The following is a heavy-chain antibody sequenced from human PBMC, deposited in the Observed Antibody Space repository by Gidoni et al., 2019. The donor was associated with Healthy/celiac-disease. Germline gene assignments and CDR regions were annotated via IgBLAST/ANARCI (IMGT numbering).Heavy chain of an antibody. D-gene: IGHD1-26*01. CDR1: GYTFTRYY. V-gene: IGHV1-2*02. CDR3: ASALWGGWELLPTGH. Sequence: QVQLVQSGAEVKKPGASGTVSCKASGYTFTRYYMHWVRQAPGQGIEWMGWINPNSGGTNYAQKFQGRVTMTSVTSISTAYRELSTLGSDDSAVYYCASALWGGWELLPTGHWGQGTLVTVSS. CDR2: INPNSGGT. J-gene: IGHJ4*02.